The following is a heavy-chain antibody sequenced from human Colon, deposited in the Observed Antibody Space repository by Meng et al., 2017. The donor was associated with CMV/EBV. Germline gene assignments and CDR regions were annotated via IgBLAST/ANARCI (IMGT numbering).Heavy chain of an antibody. CDR1: G. CDR3: SHLFHRSDWYGDY. J-gene: IGHJ4*02. CDR2: VFWDDDK. Sequence: GVGWFRQPPGEALEWLAVVFWDDDKRYSPSLKNRLTITKDSSKKEVVLTMTNVDPGDTATYYCSHLFHRSDWYGDYWGQGILVTVSS. D-gene: IGHD6-19*01. V-gene: IGHV2-5*02.